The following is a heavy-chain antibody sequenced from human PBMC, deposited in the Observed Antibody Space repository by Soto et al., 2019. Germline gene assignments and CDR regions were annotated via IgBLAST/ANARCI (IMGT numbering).Heavy chain of an antibody. V-gene: IGHV3-7*05. Sequence: EVQMVESGGGLVQPGGSLRLSYAASGFTFSSYWVSWVSQAPGKGLEWVANIKQDGSEKYYVDSVKGRFTISRDNAKNSLSLQLNRLRSEDTAVYYCARSRGYSYGFLDDYCGQGTLVTVSS. CDR3: ARSRGYSYGFLDDY. CDR1: GFTFSSYW. J-gene: IGHJ4*02. CDR2: IKQDGSEK. D-gene: IGHD5-18*01.